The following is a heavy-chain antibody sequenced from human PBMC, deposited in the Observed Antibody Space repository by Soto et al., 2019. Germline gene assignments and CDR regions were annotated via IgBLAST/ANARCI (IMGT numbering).Heavy chain of an antibody. J-gene: IGHJ3*01. CDR2: ISAHTGSS. V-gene: IGHV1-18*01. CDR1: GYTFTSSG. D-gene: IGHD3-22*01. Sequence: QVQLVQSGAEVKKPGASVKVSCKASGYTFTSSGMSWVRQAPGQGLEWMGWISAHTGSSEYAQRVQGRVTMTTGRSTSTAYMELRSLRSDDTAVYYCARAFFYQGSDSRGYSFEAFDFWGPGTLVTVSS. CDR3: ARAFFYQGSDSRGYSFEAFDF.